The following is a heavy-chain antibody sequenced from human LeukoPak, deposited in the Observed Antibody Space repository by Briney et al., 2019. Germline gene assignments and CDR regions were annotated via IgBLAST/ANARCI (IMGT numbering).Heavy chain of an antibody. V-gene: IGHV3-48*04. CDR3: ARRGYSYGYGSFGYYYYMDV. Sequence: GGSLRLSCAASGFTFSSYGMNWVRQAPGKGLEWVSYISSSGSTIYYADSVKGRFTISRDNAKNSLYLQMNSLRAEDTAVYYCARRGYSYGYGSFGYYYYMDVWGKGTTVTISS. CDR1: GFTFSSYG. CDR2: ISSSGSTI. D-gene: IGHD5-18*01. J-gene: IGHJ6*03.